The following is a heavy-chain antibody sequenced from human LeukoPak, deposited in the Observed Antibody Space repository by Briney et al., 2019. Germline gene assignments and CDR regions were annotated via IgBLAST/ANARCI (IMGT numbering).Heavy chain of an antibody. Sequence: GGSLRLSCAASGFTFSNFVMTWVRQAPGKGLEWVSAISGSGGRGTTYYADSAKGRFTISRDNAKNTMYLQMNSLRAEDTAVYYCAKGADFWRPYYFDYWGQGTLVTVSS. CDR3: AKGADFWRPYYFDY. D-gene: IGHD3-3*01. V-gene: IGHV3-23*01. CDR1: GFTFSNFV. J-gene: IGHJ4*02. CDR2: ISGSGGRGTT.